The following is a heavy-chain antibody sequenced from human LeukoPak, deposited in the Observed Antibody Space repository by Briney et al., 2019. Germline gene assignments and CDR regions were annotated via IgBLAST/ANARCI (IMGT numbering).Heavy chain of an antibody. V-gene: IGHV7-4-1*02. CDR3: ARENAITGLS. J-gene: IGHJ4*02. D-gene: IGHD5-12*01. CDR2: INTNTGNP. Sequence: GASVNVSCKASGYTFTIHAMNWVRQAPGQGLEWMGWINTNTGNPTYAQGFTGRFVFSLDTSVSTAYLQISSLKAEDTAVYYCARENAITGLSWGQGTLVTVSS. CDR1: GYTFTIHA.